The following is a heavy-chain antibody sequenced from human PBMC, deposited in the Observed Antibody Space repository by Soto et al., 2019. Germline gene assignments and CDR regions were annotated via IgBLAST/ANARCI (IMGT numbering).Heavy chain of an antibody. CDR3: ARDETAYCGGDCSIGPHQVQPFDY. CDR2: INAGNGNT. D-gene: IGHD2-21*02. CDR1: GYTFTSYA. J-gene: IGHJ4*02. V-gene: IGHV1-3*01. Sequence: ASVKVSCKASGYTFTSYAIHWVRQAPGQRLEWMGWINAGNGNTKYSQKFQGRVTITRDTSASTAYMELSSLRSEDTAVYYCARDETAYCGGDCSIGPHQVQPFDYWGQGTLVTVSS.